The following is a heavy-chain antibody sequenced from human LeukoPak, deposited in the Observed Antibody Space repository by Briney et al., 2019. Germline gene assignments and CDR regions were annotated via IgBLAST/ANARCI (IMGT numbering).Heavy chain of an antibody. D-gene: IGHD6-19*01. Sequence: PGGSLRHSCAASGFTFSDYSMKWVRQAPGKGLQWVSSISSGNSYKYYGDSVKGRFTISRDNAKNSLYLQMNSLRAEDTAVYYCARGSTLIGVAGPWPLDHWGQGTLVIVSS. CDR2: ISSGNSYK. CDR1: GFTFSDYS. CDR3: ARGSTLIGVAGPWPLDH. J-gene: IGHJ4*02. V-gene: IGHV3-21*01.